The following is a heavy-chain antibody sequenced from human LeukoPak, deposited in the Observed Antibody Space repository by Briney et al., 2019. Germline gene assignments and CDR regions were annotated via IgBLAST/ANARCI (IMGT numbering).Heavy chain of an antibody. J-gene: IGHJ4*02. CDR2: IYSGGST. CDR1: GFTVSSSY. Sequence: PGGSLRLSCAASGFTVSSSYMSWVRQAPGKGLEWVSVIYSGGSTYYADSVKGRFTISRDNSKNTLYLQMNSLRAEDTAVYYCAQEDGYNYFNYWGQGTLVTVSS. CDR3: AQEDGYNYFNY. V-gene: IGHV3-53*01. D-gene: IGHD5-24*01.